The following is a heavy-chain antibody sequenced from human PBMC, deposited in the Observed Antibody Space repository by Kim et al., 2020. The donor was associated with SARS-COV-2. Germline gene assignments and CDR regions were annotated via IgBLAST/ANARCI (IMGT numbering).Heavy chain of an antibody. CDR1: GGSFSGYY. Sequence: SETLSLTCAVYGGSFSGYYWSWIRQPPGKGLEWIGEINHSGSTNYNPSLKSRVTISVDTSKNQFSLKLSSVTAADTAVYYCARGARYSGYDWVLRWSFDYWGQGTLVTVSS. J-gene: IGHJ4*02. V-gene: IGHV4-34*01. D-gene: IGHD5-12*01. CDR3: ARGARYSGYDWVLRWSFDY. CDR2: INHSGST.